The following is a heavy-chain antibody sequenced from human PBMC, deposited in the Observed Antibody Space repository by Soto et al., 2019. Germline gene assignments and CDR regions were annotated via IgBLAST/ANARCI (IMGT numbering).Heavy chain of an antibody. V-gene: IGHV3-11*01. CDR3: TRGVDTSSWYPYGMDV. J-gene: IGHJ6*02. Sequence: AGGSLSLSCAASGFTFSDYYMSWIRQAPGKGLEWVSYISSIGSSSGSSIYYADSVKGRFTISKDRSTSTVHLEMTALRVDDTALYYCTRGVDTSSWYPYGMDVWGQGTTVTVSS. CDR1: GFTFSDYY. CDR2: ISSIGSSSGSSI. D-gene: IGHD6-13*01.